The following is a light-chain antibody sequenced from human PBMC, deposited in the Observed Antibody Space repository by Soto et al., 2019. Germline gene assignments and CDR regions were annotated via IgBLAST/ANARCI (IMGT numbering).Light chain of an antibody. Sequence: EIVITHSSATLSLSPVERATLSCRASLSVFSNLAWYQRKPGQAPRLLIYGASTRATGIPARFSGSGSATEFTLTVSSLQSEDFAVYYCQRYNNWPLTFGGGTKVDIK. CDR1: LSVFSN. CDR2: GAS. V-gene: IGKV3-15*01. CDR3: QRYNNWPLT. J-gene: IGKJ4*01.